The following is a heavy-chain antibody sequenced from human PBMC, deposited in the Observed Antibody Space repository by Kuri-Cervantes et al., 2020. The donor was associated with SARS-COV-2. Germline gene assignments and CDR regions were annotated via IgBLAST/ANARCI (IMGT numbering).Heavy chain of an antibody. CDR1: GASGSSNSAA. D-gene: IGHD3-22*01. J-gene: IGHJ3*02. CDR3: AREQISLIVLQSGTFAI. Sequence: SESLSLTCAIAGASGSSNSAAWDWIRQSPSRGLEWLGRTYYNSQWYTDYSPSVKSRIIIRSDTSKNHVSLQLNSVTPEDTAVYYCAREQISLIVLQSGTFAIWGQGTMVTVSS. V-gene: IGHV6-1*01. CDR2: TYYNSQWYT.